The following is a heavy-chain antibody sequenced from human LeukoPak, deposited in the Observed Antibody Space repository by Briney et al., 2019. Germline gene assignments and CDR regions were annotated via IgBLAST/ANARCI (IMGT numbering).Heavy chain of an antibody. Sequence: SETLSLTCTVSGGSISGSSWSWIRQPPGKGLEWIGYIYYSGGTSYNPSLKSRVTISVDTSKNQFSLNLHSVTAADTAVYYCARGSGWYYYWGQGALVTVSS. CDR3: ARGSGWYYY. V-gene: IGHV4-59*01. CDR2: IYYSGGT. J-gene: IGHJ4*02. D-gene: IGHD6-19*01. CDR1: GGSISGSS.